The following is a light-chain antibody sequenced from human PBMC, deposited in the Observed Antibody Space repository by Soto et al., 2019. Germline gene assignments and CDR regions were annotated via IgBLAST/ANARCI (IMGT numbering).Light chain of an antibody. CDR2: GAS. V-gene: IGKV3-20*01. CDR1: QSVNNNY. Sequence: EIVLTQPPATLSLSPGERATLSCRTSQSVNNNYLAWYQQKPGQAPRLLIYGASSRATGIPDRFSGSGSGTDFTLSIGRLEPEDFAVYYCQQYSSLWTFGQGTKVDI. J-gene: IGKJ1*01. CDR3: QQYSSLWT.